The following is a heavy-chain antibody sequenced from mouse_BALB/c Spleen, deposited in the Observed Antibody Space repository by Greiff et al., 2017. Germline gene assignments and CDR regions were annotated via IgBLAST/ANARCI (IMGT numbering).Heavy chain of an antibody. J-gene: IGHJ3*01. CDR2: ISSGSSTI. Sequence: VQLKESGGGLVQPGGSRKLSCAASGFTFSSFGMHWVRQAPEKGLEWVAYISSGSSTIYYADTVKGRFTISRDNPKNTLFLQMTSLRSEDTAMYYCARGGYYGSSPFAYWGQGTLVTVSA. CDR1: GFTFSSFG. CDR3: ARGGYYGSSPFAY. V-gene: IGHV5-17*02. D-gene: IGHD1-1*01.